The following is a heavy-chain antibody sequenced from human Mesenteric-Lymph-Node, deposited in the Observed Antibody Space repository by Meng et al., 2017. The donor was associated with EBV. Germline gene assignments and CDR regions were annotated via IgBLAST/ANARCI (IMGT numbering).Heavy chain of an antibody. CDR2: IYDSGST. CDR3: ARVGQWLPIDY. V-gene: IGHV4-30-4*01. D-gene: IGHD6-19*01. Sequence: GQLQESGPGLVKPSQTLSLTCPVSGGSISSCAYYWSWIRQPPGKGLEWIGYIYDSGSTYYNPSLKSRVTLSVDTSKNQLSLKLSSVTAADTAVYYCARVGQWLPIDYWGQGTLVTVSS. CDR1: GGSISSCAYY. J-gene: IGHJ4*02.